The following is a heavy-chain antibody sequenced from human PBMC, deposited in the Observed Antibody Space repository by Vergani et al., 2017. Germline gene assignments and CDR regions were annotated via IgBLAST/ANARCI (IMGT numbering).Heavy chain of an antibody. CDR3: TTAWGLYYLHGEYFQY. CDR2: ISSGGGDI. D-gene: IGHD3-10*01. V-gene: IGHV3-23*01. Sequence: EVQLLESGGGLVKPGGSRRPSFAGAGSTSDTNTMAYVRRPPGKGLEWVATISSGGGDIFYADSVKARFTISRDNSKNTLFLQMNSLKDEDTAVYYCTTAWGLYYLHGEYFQYWGRGTLVSVSS. CDR1: GSTSDTNT. J-gene: IGHJ1*01.